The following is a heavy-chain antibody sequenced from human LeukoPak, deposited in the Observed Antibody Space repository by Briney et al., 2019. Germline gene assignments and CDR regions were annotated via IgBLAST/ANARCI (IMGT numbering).Heavy chain of an antibody. CDR1: GGTFSSYA. CDR2: IIPISGTA. V-gene: IGHV1-69*13. Sequence: SVKVSCKASGGTFSSYAISWVRQAPGQGLEWMGGIIPISGTANYAQKFQGRVTITADESTSTAYMELSSLRSEDTAVYYCASHPNYYDSSGYFDAFDIWGQGTMVTVSS. D-gene: IGHD3-22*01. J-gene: IGHJ3*02. CDR3: ASHPNYYDSSGYFDAFDI.